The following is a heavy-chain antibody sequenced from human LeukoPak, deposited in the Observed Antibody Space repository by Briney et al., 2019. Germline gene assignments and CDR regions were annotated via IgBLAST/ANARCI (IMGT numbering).Heavy chain of an antibody. Sequence: GGSLRLSCAASGFAFSRNDMSWVRQAPGKGLEWVPSISGSGTRTYYADSVKGRFTISRDTSKNTLYLQMNSLRAEDAAVYYCAKYRGFGDSYDSWGQGTLVTVSS. V-gene: IGHV3-23*01. CDR3: AKYRGFGDSYDS. D-gene: IGHD3-10*01. CDR2: ISGSGTRT. J-gene: IGHJ4*02. CDR1: GFAFSRND.